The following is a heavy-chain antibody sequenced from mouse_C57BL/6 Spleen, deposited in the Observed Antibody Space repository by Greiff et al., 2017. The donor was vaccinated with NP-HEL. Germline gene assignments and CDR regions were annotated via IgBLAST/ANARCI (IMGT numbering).Heavy chain of an antibody. CDR2: IHPNSGST. CDR3: AREENSNSHYAMDY. J-gene: IGHJ4*01. D-gene: IGHD2-5*01. V-gene: IGHV1-64*01. CDR1: GYTFTSYW. Sequence: QVQLKQPGAELVKPGASVKLSCKASGYTFTSYWMHWVKQRPGQGLEWIGMIHPNSGSTNYNEKFKSKATLTVDKSSSTAYMQLSSLTSEDSAVYYCAREENSNSHYAMDYWGQGTSVTVSS.